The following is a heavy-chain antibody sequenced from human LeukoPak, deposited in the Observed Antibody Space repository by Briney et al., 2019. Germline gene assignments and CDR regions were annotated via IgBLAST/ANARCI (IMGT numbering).Heavy chain of an antibody. CDR2: ISGSGGST. CDR3: AKAYSSSWPNWFDP. J-gene: IGHJ5*02. D-gene: IGHD6-13*01. Sequence: PGGSLRLSCAASGFTVSSNYMSWVRQAPGKGLEWVSAISGSGGSTYYADSVKGRFTISRDNSKNTLYLQMNSLRAEDTAVYYCAKAYSSSWPNWFDPWGQGTLVTVSS. CDR1: GFTVSSNY. V-gene: IGHV3-23*01.